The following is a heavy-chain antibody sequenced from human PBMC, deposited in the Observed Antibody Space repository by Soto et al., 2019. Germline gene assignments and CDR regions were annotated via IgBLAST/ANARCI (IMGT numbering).Heavy chain of an antibody. Sequence: PSETLSLTCAVSGYSISSGYYWGWIRQPPGKGLGWIGSIYHSGSTYYNPSLKSRVTISVDTSKNQFSLKLSSVTAADTAVYYCARVVRGGSGYSAPYWFDYWGQGTLVTVSS. CDR3: ARVVRGGSGYSAPYWFDY. J-gene: IGHJ4*02. CDR2: IYHSGST. CDR1: GYSISSGYY. V-gene: IGHV4-38-2*01. D-gene: IGHD3-22*01.